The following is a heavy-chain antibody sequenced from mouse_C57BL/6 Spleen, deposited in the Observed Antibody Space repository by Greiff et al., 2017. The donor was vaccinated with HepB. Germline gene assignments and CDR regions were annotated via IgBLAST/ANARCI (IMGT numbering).Heavy chain of an antibody. J-gene: IGHJ1*03. V-gene: IGHV1-55*01. CDR3: AKDYDRYFDV. Sequence: QVQLQQPGAELVKPGASVKMSCKASGYTFTSYWITWVKQRPGQGLEWIGDIYPGSGSTNYNEKFKSKATLTVDTSSSTSYMQLSSLTSEASAVYYCAKDYDRYFDVWGTGTTVTVSS. CDR1: GYTFTSYW. CDR2: IYPGSGST. D-gene: IGHD2-4*01.